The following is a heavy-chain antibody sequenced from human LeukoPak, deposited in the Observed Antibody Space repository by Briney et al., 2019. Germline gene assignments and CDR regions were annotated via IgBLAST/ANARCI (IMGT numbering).Heavy chain of an antibody. D-gene: IGHD3-22*01. CDR1: GFTVSSYY. CDR2: IYSGGST. Sequence: GGSLRLSCAASGFTVSSYYMSWVRQAPGKGLEWVSVIYSGGSTYYADSVKGRFTISRDNSKNTLYLQMTSLRAEDTAVYYCARDMRRGYYDCWGQGTLVTVSS. J-gene: IGHJ4*02. CDR3: ARDMRRGYYDC. V-gene: IGHV3-66*02.